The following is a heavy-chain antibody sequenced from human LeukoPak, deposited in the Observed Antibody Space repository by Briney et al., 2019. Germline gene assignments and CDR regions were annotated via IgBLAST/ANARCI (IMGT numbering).Heavy chain of an antibody. CDR2: ISNDGSNI. CDR3: AKDPYRVIVATGNYLDP. J-gene: IGHJ5*02. CDR1: GFIFSSYP. Sequence: PGGSLRLSCAASGFIFSSYPLNWVRQAPGKGLEWVAVISNDGSNIHYGDSVKGRFTISRDNSKNTVWLQMDSLRGDDTAVYYCAKDPYRVIVATGNYLDPWGQGTLVTVSS. V-gene: IGHV3-30*18. D-gene: IGHD2-21*01.